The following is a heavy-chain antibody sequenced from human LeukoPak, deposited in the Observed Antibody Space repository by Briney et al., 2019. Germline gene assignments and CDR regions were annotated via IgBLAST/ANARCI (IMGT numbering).Heavy chain of an antibody. CDR3: ATQDGYSYVFDY. Sequence: TSETLSLTCTVSGGSVSSGSYYWSWIRQPPGKGLEWIGYIYYSGSTNYNPSLKSRVTISVDTSKNQFSLKLSSVTAADTAVYYCATQDGYSYVFDYWGQGTLVTVSS. CDR1: GGSVSSGSYY. V-gene: IGHV4-61*01. CDR2: IYYSGST. D-gene: IGHD5-18*01. J-gene: IGHJ4*02.